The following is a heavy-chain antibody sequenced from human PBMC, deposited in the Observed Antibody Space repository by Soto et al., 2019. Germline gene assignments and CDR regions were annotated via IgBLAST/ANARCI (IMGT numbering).Heavy chain of an antibody. CDR1: GYSISSGYY. CDR3: ARDGRGYSGYDDY. D-gene: IGHD5-12*01. CDR2: IYHSGST. V-gene: IGHV4-38-2*02. J-gene: IGHJ4*02. Sequence: SETLSLTCTVSGYSISSGYYWGWIRPPPGKGLEWIGRIYHSGSTYYNPSLKSRVTISVDTSKKQFSLKLSSVTAADTAVYYCARDGRGYSGYDDYWGQGTLVTVSS.